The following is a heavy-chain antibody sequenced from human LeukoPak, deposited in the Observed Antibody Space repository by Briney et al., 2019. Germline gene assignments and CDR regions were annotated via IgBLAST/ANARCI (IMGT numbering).Heavy chain of an antibody. Sequence: PGGSLRLSCAASGFTFSGYAMHWVRQAPGKGLEWISFITSTTSVIYYADSVKGRFTISRDNAKNSLYLQMNSLRAEDTAVYYCARGRKGDNSGYWGQGTLVTVSS. CDR1: GFTFSGYA. J-gene: IGHJ4*02. CDR2: ITSTTSVI. D-gene: IGHD4-23*01. V-gene: IGHV3-48*01. CDR3: ARGRKGDNSGY.